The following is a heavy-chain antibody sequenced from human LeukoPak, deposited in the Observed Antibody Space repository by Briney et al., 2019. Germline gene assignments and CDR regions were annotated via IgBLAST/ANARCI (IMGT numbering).Heavy chain of an antibody. Sequence: SQTLSLTCTVSGDSISSGSYYWSWIRQPAGKGLEWIGRIYTSGSTNYNPSLKSRVTISVDTSKNQFSLKLSSVTAADTAVYYCARGEYQLLFSYWGQGTLVTVSS. V-gene: IGHV4-61*02. CDR2: IYTSGST. CDR1: GDSISSGSYY. D-gene: IGHD2-2*01. CDR3: ARGEYQLLFSY. J-gene: IGHJ4*02.